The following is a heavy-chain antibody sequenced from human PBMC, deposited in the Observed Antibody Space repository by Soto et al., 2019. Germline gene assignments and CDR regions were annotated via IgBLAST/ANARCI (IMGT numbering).Heavy chain of an antibody. CDR1: GFTFTDYA. V-gene: IGHV3-30*04. CDR3: ARQRTFSGWRPFNY. D-gene: IGHD6-19*01. Sequence: QVQLVESGGGVVQPGRSLTLSCAASGFTFTDYAMHWVRQAPGKGLEWVAVISSDGRETYTAESVKGRFSISRDDSRSTLYLHMNSLRAEDSAVYYCARQRTFSGWRPFNYWGQGTLVTVSS. CDR2: ISSDGRET. J-gene: IGHJ4*02.